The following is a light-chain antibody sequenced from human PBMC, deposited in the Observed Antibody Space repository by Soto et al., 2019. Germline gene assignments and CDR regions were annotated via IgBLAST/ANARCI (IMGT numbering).Light chain of an antibody. J-gene: IGLJ3*02. CDR3: QSYDSSLSAVV. Sequence: QSVLTQPPSVSGAPGQRGTISCTWSSSNIGADYDVHWYQQLPGTAPKLLIYGNSNRPSGVPDRFSGSKSGTSASLAITGLQAEDEADYYCQSYDSSLSAVVFGGGTKLTVL. CDR2: GNS. V-gene: IGLV1-40*01. CDR1: SSNIGADYD.